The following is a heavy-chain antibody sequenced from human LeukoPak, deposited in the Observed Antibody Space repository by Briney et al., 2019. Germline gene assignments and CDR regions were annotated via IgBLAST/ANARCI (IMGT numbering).Heavy chain of an antibody. Sequence: SETLSLTCTASGGSLSSSSYYWGWIRQPPGKGLEWIGSIYYSGSTYYNPSHKSRVTISVDTSKNQFSLKLSSVTAADTAVYYCARHVNRGIVVVIREPPYYMDVWGKGTTVTVSS. CDR3: ARHVNRGIVVVIREPPYYMDV. CDR1: GGSLSSSSYY. V-gene: IGHV4-39*01. J-gene: IGHJ6*03. D-gene: IGHD3-22*01. CDR2: IYYSGST.